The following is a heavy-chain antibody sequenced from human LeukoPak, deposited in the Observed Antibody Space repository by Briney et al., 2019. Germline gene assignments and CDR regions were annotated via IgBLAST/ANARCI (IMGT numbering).Heavy chain of an antibody. V-gene: IGHV3-64*01. CDR3: ARDYYDYVWGSYRYTRFDFDY. CDR1: GFTFSSYA. Sequence: PGGSLRLSCAASGFTFSSYAMHWVRQAPGKGLEYVSAISSNGGSTYYANSVKGRFTISRDNSKNTLYLQMNSLRAEDTAVYYCARDYYDYVWGSYRYTRFDFDYWGQGTLVTVSS. CDR2: ISSNGGST. J-gene: IGHJ4*02. D-gene: IGHD3-16*02.